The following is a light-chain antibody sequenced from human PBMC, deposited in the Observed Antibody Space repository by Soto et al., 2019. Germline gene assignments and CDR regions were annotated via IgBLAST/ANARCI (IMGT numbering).Light chain of an antibody. V-gene: IGKV3-20*01. Sequence: EVVLTQSPGTLSLSPGERATLSCRASQSINNNYLAWYQQRPGQAPRLLIYGSSDRATDIPDRFSGSGSGTDFTLTISRLEAEDFAVYYCHQYGSSPPYTFGQGTKLEI. CDR3: HQYGSSPPYT. J-gene: IGKJ2*01. CDR2: GSS. CDR1: QSINNNY.